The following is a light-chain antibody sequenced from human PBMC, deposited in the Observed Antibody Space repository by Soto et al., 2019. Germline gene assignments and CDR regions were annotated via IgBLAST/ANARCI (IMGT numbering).Light chain of an antibody. CDR1: SSDVGGYNY. J-gene: IGLJ2*01. CDR3: SSYAGSNNVV. Sequence: QSALTQPPSASGSPGQSVTISCTGTSSDVGGYNYVSWYQQHPGKAPKLMIYEVSKRPSGVPDRFSGSKSGNTASLTVSGLQAEDEADYYCSSYAGSNNVVFGGGTKLDRP. V-gene: IGLV2-8*01. CDR2: EVS.